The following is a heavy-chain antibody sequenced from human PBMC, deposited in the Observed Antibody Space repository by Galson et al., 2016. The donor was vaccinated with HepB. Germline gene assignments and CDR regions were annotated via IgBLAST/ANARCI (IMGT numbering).Heavy chain of an antibody. CDR2: IIPSVSRT. V-gene: IGHV1-46*01. CDR3: VRDRGYYYGSGSPPYYYYGLDV. Sequence: QSGAEVKKPGASVKVSCKASGYIFTNYYIHWVRQAPGQGLEWMGIIIPSVSRTNYAQKFRGRVTMTRDTSTSTVYMELSSLESDDTAVYYCVRDRGYYYGSGSPPYYYYGLDVWGQGTTVTVSS. CDR1: GYIFTNYY. J-gene: IGHJ6*02. D-gene: IGHD3-10*01.